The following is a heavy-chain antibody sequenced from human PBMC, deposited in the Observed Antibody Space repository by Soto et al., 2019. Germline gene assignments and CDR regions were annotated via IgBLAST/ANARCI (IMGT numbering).Heavy chain of an antibody. D-gene: IGHD6-19*01. CDR1: GFTFSDYA. J-gene: IGHJ4*02. Sequence: VQLVESGGGVVQPGRSLRLSCAASGFTFSDYAMHWVRQAPGKGLEWVAVVSHDGRNTHYADSVKGRFTISRDSSTKTVPLEMTSLRAEDTAVYYWAKGGRQWLVTSDFNYWGQGALVTVSS. V-gene: IGHV3-30*18. CDR2: VSHDGRNT. CDR3: AKGGRQWLVTSDFNY.